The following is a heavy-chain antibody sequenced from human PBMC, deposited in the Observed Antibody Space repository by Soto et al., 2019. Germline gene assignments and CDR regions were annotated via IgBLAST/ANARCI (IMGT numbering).Heavy chain of an antibody. V-gene: IGHV3-9*01. CDR2: ISWNSGII. CDR3: TKDIEWGGSNLNHAFDV. Sequence: EMQLVESGGGLVQPGRSLRLSCAASGFTFDDYAMHWVRQPPGKGLEWVAAISWNSGIIEYADSVKGRFTISRDSAKNXXFLQMNSLKPEDTALYYCTKDIEWGGSNLNHAFDVWGQGTMVSVSS. CDR1: GFTFDDYA. D-gene: IGHD1-26*01. J-gene: IGHJ3*01.